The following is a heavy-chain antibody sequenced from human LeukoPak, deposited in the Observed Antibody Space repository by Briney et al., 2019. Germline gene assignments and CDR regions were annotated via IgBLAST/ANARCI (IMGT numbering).Heavy chain of an antibody. CDR2: IIPIFGTA. Sequence: GASVKVSCKASGGTFSSYAISWVRQAPGQGLEWMGGIIPIFGTANYAQKFQGRVTITADESTSTAYMELSSLRSEDTAVYYCARDWDSSSSPGYYGMDVWGQGTTVTVSS. V-gene: IGHV1-69*13. CDR3: ARDWDSSSSPGYYGMDV. J-gene: IGHJ6*02. CDR1: GGTFSSYA. D-gene: IGHD6-6*01.